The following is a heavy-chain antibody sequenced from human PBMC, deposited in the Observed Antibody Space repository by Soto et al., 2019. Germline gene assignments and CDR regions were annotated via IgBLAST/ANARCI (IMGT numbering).Heavy chain of an antibody. CDR1: GESDSSNSAA. D-gene: IGHD3-3*01. CDR2: TYYRSKWYN. J-gene: IGHJ6*03. V-gene: IGHV6-1*01. Sequence: QAHSSTCAICGESDSSNSAASNWNRQSPSRGLEWLGRTYYRSKWYNDYAVSVRSRITINPDTSKNQFSLQLNSVTPEDTAVYYCARAGDFWSGYYNYYMAVWGKGTTVTVSS. CDR3: ARAGDFWSGYYNYYMAV.